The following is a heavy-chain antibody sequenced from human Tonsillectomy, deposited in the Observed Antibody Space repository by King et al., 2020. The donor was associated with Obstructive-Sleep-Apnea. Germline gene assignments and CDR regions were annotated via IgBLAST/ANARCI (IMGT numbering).Heavy chain of an antibody. CDR2: ISWNSGSI. D-gene: IGHD1-26*01. J-gene: IGHJ3*02. Sequence: VQLVESGGGLVQPGRSLRLSCAASGFTFDDYAMHWVRQAPGKGLEWVSGISWNSGSIGYADSVKGRFTISRDNAKNSLYLQMNSLRAEDTALYYCAKDRKRRGVGATIHTYMALDAFDIWGQGTMVTVSS. CDR1: GFTFDDYA. CDR3: AKDRKRRGVGATIHTYMALDAFDI. V-gene: IGHV3-9*01.